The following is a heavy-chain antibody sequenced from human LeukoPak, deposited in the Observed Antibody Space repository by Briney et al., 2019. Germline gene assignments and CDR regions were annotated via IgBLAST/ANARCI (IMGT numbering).Heavy chain of an antibody. V-gene: IGHV4-39*07. D-gene: IGHD3-22*01. CDR3: ARGHYDSSLEAFDI. J-gene: IGHJ3*02. Sequence: SETLSLTCTVSGDSISSSSYYWGWIRQPPGKGLEWIGSIYYSGSTYYNPSLKSRVTISVDRSKNQFSLKLSSVTAADTAVYYCARGHYDSSLEAFDIWGQGTMVTVSS. CDR1: GDSISSSSYY. CDR2: IYYSGST.